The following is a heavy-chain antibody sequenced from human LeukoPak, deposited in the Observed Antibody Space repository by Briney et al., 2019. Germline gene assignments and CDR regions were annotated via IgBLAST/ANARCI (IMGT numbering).Heavy chain of an antibody. Sequence: GGPLQLSCASSGFTFSRYWMQWVRQAPGKGVGWVSRINGDGSSTTYADSVKGRFTISRDNAKNTLFLQMNSLRAEDTAVYYCARVQFSSTWFIDYWGQGALVTVSS. CDR1: GFTFSRYW. D-gene: IGHD6-13*01. J-gene: IGHJ4*02. V-gene: IGHV3-74*01. CDR2: INGDGSST. CDR3: ARVQFSSTWFIDY.